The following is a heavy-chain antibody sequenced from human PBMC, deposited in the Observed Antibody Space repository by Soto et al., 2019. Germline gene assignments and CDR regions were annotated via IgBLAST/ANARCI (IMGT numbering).Heavy chain of an antibody. V-gene: IGHV3-74*01. Sequence: GGFLRLSCAASGFTFSNSWMHWVRQAPGKGLAWLSHINADGSSIRYADSVRGRLTISRDNAKNTLFLQMSSLTAEDTAVYFCARDRLNNAYNTFFDYWGQGTLVTVS. D-gene: IGHD1-1*01. CDR3: ARDRLNNAYNTFFDY. J-gene: IGHJ4*02. CDR2: INADGSSI. CDR1: GFTFSNSW.